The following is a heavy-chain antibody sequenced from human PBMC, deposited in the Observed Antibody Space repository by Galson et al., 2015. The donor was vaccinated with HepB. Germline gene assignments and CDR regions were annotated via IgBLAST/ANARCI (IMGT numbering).Heavy chain of an antibody. D-gene: IGHD3-10*01. Sequence: SLRLSCAASGFTFSSYSMNWVRRAPGKGLEWVSYISSSSSTIYYADSVKGRFTISRDNGKNSLYLQMNSLRNEDTAVYYCARDGVQGATYWLFDLWGRGTLVTVSS. CDR3: ARDGVQGATYWLFDL. CDR2: ISSSSSTI. V-gene: IGHV3-48*02. CDR1: GFTFSSYS. J-gene: IGHJ2*01.